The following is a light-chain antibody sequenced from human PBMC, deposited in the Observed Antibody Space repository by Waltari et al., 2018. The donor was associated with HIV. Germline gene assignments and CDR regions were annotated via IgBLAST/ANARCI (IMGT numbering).Light chain of an antibody. V-gene: IGLV2-8*01. Sequence: QSALAQPPSASGSAGQSVTISCTATSSDVGAYNYVSWYQQHPGKSPKLIIYDVTKRPSGVPDRFSGSKSGNTASLTVSGLQGEDEADYYCSSYADSDTPVVFGGGTKLTVL. CDR3: SSYADSDTPVV. CDR2: DVT. J-gene: IGLJ2*01. CDR1: SSDVGAYNY.